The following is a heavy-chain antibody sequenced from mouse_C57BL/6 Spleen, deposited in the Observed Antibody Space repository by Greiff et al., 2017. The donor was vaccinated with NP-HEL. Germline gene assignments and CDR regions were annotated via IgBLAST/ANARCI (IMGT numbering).Heavy chain of an antibody. CDR1: GYTFTDYY. CDR3: AREITTVVADFDY. J-gene: IGHJ2*01. D-gene: IGHD1-1*01. Sequence: VQLQQSGAELVRPGASVKLSCKASGYTFTDYYINWVKQRPGQGLEWIARIYPGSGNTYYNEKFKGKATLTAEKSSRTAYMQLSSLTSEDSAVYFCAREITTVVADFDYWGQGTTLTVSS. V-gene: IGHV1-76*01. CDR2: IYPGSGNT.